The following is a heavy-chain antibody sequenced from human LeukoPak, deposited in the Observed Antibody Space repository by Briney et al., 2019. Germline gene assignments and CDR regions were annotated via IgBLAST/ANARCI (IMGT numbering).Heavy chain of an antibody. V-gene: IGHV3-21*04. D-gene: IGHD3-22*01. CDR3: ASEGNYNDNSVNWFDP. CDR1: GFTFSSFA. Sequence: GGSLRLSCAASGFTFSSFAMSWVRQAPGKGLEWVSSISSSSGYIYYADSVKGRFTISRDNAKNSLYLQMNSLRAEDTAVYYCASEGNYNDNSVNWFDPWRQATPAAVSS. J-gene: IGHJ5*02. CDR2: ISSSSGYI.